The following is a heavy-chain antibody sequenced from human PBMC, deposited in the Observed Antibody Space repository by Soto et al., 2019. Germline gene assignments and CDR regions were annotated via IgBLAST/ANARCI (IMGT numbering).Heavy chain of an antibody. CDR1: GYIFTAYS. CDR2: VNPSGGST. CDR3: AREENCSDGICYSEYFQR. J-gene: IGHJ1*01. D-gene: IGHD2-15*01. Sequence: QVQLEQSGAEVKKPGASVKVSCKASGYIFTAYSMHWVRRAPGQGLQWMGVVNPSGGSTNYAQKLQGRINLTRDTSRNTFYMDLSSLTSEDTAVYYCAREENCSDGICYSEYFQRWGQGTLVTVSS. V-gene: IGHV1-46*01.